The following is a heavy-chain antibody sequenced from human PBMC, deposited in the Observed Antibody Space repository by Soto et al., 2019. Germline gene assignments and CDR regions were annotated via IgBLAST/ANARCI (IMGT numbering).Heavy chain of an antibody. D-gene: IGHD5-18*01. Sequence: QVQLQESGPGLVKPSGTLSLTCAVSGVSISSHDWWTWVRQPPGKGLEWIGESHQSGYTHSNSSLESRVTISVDKSENQFSLILTSLTVADTAVYYCATRDTSRFYWGQGTLVTVSS. CDR1: GVSISSHDW. CDR2: SHQSGYT. V-gene: IGHV4-4*02. CDR3: ATRDTSRFY. J-gene: IGHJ4*02.